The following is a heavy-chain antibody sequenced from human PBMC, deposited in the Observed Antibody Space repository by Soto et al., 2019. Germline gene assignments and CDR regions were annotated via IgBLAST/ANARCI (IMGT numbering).Heavy chain of an antibody. CDR2: IWYDGSNK. V-gene: IGHV3-33*01. Sequence: GGSLRLSCAASGFTFSSYGMHWVRQAPGKGLEWVAVIWYDGSNKYYADSVKGRFTISRDNSKNTLYLQMNSLRAEDTAVYYCARVRQQLGKMDYWGQGTLVTVSS. CDR1: GFTFSSYG. CDR3: ARVRQQLGKMDY. D-gene: IGHD6-6*01. J-gene: IGHJ4*02.